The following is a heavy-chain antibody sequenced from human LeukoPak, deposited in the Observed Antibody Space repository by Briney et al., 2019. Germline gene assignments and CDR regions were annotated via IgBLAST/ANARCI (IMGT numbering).Heavy chain of an antibody. Sequence: SETLSLTSAVYGGSSSGYYCSWIRQPPGEGLEWIEEINHIGSTNSNPTVKSRITVSMDMSKMQFALTLISVTAADTAVYYCAGGGTTVVGNFDYWGQGTLVTVSS. J-gene: IGHJ4*02. D-gene: IGHD4-23*01. CDR3: AGGGTTVVGNFDY. CDR1: GGSSSGYY. V-gene: IGHV4-34*01. CDR2: INHIGST.